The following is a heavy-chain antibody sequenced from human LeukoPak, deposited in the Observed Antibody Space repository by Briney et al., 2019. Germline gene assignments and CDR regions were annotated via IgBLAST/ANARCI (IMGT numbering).Heavy chain of an antibody. D-gene: IGHD2-21*02. V-gene: IGHV4-38-2*02. CDR2: IYHSGST. CDR3: ARDRKIVVVTAPAHLDAFDI. Sequence: PSETLSLTCTVSGYSISSGYYWGWIRQPPGKGLEWIGSIYHSGSTYYNPSLKSRVTISVDTSKNQFSLKLSSVTAADTAVYYCARDRKIVVVTAPAHLDAFDIWGQGTMVTVSS. J-gene: IGHJ3*02. CDR1: GYSISSGYY.